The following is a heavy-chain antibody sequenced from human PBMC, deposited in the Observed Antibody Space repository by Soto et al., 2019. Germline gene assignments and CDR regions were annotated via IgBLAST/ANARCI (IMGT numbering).Heavy chain of an antibody. V-gene: IGHV3-11*01. CDR3: ARDDHTYGVY. Sequence: GESLKIACAASGFSFRDYFMSWLRQAPGKGLEWVSYIGPYGNSIYYADSVKGRFTISRDDATKSLHLHMNSLRTDDTAVYYCARDDHTYGVYWGQGTPVTVSS. CDR1: GFSFRDYF. J-gene: IGHJ4*02. CDR2: IGPYGNSI. D-gene: IGHD2-21*01.